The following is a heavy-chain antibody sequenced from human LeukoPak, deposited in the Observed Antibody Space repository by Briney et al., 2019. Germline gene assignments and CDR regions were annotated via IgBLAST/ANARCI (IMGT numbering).Heavy chain of an antibody. CDR3: ARGDSGSYRNWFDP. J-gene: IGHJ5*02. CDR2: IGVYNANT. Sequence: ASVKVSCKASGYTFTSYGISWLRQAPGQGLEWMGWIGVYNANTNYAQKFQGRVTMTTDTSTSTAYMELRSLRSDDTAVYYCARGDSGSYRNWFDPWGQGTLVTVSS. D-gene: IGHD1-26*01. CDR1: GYTFTSYG. V-gene: IGHV1-18*01.